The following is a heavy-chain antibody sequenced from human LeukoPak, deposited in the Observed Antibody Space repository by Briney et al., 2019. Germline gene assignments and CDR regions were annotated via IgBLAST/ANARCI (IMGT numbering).Heavy chain of an antibody. CDR2: IYPGDSDT. V-gene: IGHV5-51*01. CDR1: GYSFTSYW. J-gene: IGHJ3*02. D-gene: IGHD2-2*01. Sequence: GESLQISCQGSGYSFTSYWIGWVRQMPGKGLEWMGIIYPGDSDTRYSPSFQGQVTISADKSISTAYLQWSSLKASDTAMYYCARHVVVYSTMTYHAFDIWGQGTMVTVSS. CDR3: ARHVVVYSTMTYHAFDI.